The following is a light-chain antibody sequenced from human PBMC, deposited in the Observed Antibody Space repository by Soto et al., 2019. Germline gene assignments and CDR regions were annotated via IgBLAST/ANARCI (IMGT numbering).Light chain of an antibody. J-gene: IGLJ3*02. CDR3: QSYDTRLGDRV. V-gene: IGLV1-40*01. CDR1: DSNIGAGYD. CDR2: SNY. Sequence: QSVLTQPPSVSGAPGQTVTISCSGSDSNIGAGYDLHWYQQVPGTAPKLLIHSNYLRASGVPDRFSASKSVTSASLAIIGLQADDEADYYCQSYDTRLGDRVFGGGTKLTVL.